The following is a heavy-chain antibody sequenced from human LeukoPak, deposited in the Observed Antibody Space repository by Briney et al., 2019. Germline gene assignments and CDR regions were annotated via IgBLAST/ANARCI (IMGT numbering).Heavy chain of an antibody. J-gene: IGHJ4*02. D-gene: IGHD6-19*01. Sequence: GRSLRLSCVASGFIFSKNGMHWVRQAPGKGLEWVAYIWYDGSDEDYADSVKGRFTISRDNSKNTLYLQMNSLRAEDTAVYFCARYTTGHGFDFWGQGTLVTVSS. CDR1: GFIFSKNG. CDR3: ARYTTGHGFDF. V-gene: IGHV3-33*01. CDR2: IWYDGSDE.